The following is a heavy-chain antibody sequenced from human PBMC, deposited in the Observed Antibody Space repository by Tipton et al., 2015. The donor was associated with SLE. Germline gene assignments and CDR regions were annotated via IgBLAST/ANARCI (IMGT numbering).Heavy chain of an antibody. Sequence: TLSLTCAVYGGSFSGYHWTWIRQSPGRGLEWIGEVEHDGTTYSSLKSRVTISLDTSKNQFSLKLTSVTAAETAVYYCARDGDGFKPYYYYYYMDVWGQGTTVTVS. J-gene: IGHJ6*03. V-gene: IGHV4-34*09. CDR3: ARDGDGFKPYYYYYYMDV. CDR2: VEHDGTT. D-gene: IGHD5-24*01. CDR1: GGSFSGYH.